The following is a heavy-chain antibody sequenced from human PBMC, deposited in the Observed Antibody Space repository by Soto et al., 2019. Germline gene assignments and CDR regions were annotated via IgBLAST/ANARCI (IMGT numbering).Heavy chain of an antibody. J-gene: IGHJ4*02. CDR3: ARGGEKQWLAIDF. CDR1: GFTFSVNW. CDR2: INSDGSTT. V-gene: IGHV3-74*01. D-gene: IGHD6-19*01. Sequence: EVQLVESGGGLVQPGGSLRLSCAASGFTFSVNWMHWVRQAPGKGLVWVSRINSDGSTTNYADSVRGRFTISRDNAKNTLYLQMNGLRAEDTAIYYCARGGEKQWLAIDFWGQGNLVTVSS.